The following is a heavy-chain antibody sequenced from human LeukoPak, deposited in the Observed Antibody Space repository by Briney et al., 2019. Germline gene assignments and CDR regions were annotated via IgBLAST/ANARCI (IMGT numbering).Heavy chain of an antibody. CDR1: GGSFSGYY. CDR2: INHSGST. D-gene: IGHD3-16*01. J-gene: IGHJ6*03. Sequence: SETLSLTCAVYGGSFSGYYWSWIRQPPGKGLEWIGEINHSGSTNYNPSLKSRVTISVDTSKNQFSLKLSSVTAADTAVYYCAKGGPVRRPHYYYYYMDVWGKGTTVTVSS. CDR3: AKGGPVRRPHYYYYYMDV. V-gene: IGHV4-34*01.